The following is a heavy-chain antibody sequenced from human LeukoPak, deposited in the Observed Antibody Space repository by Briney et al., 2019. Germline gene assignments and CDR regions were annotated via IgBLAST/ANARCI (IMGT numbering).Heavy chain of an antibody. J-gene: IGHJ4*02. CDR1: GFTFSHYA. V-gene: IGHV3-30*18. D-gene: IGHD3-3*01. CDR2: ISFDGNNQ. CDR3: AKAYYDFDSGYYSLGGY. Sequence: GGSLRLSCAASGFTFSHYAMHWVRQAPGKGLEWVAVISFDGNNQYYADSVKGLFTISRDNSKKTLSLQMNSLRPEDTAVYFCAKAYYDFDSGYYSLGGYWGQGTLVTVPS.